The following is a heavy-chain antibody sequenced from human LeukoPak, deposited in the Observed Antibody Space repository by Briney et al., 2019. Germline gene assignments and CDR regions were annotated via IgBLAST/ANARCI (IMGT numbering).Heavy chain of an antibody. J-gene: IGHJ4*02. D-gene: IGHD2-2*01. Sequence: PSETLSLTCAVYGGSFSGYYWSWIRQPPGKGLEWIGEINHSGSTNYNPSLKSRVTISVDTSKNQFSLKLSSVTAADTAVYYCARVLIVVVPAATYYFDYWGQGTLVTVSS. CDR2: INHSGST. CDR3: ARVLIVVVPAATYYFDY. V-gene: IGHV4-34*01. CDR1: GGSFSGYY.